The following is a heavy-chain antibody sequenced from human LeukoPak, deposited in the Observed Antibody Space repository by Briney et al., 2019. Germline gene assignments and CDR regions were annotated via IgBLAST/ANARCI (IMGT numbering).Heavy chain of an antibody. Sequence: QTGGSLRLSCAVSGFTLSDHNMDWVPQAPGKGLEWVGRTTNKAHSYTTEYAASVKGRFTISRDDSQNSLYLQMNSLKTEDTAVYYCARAPSGLDYWGQGILVTVSS. D-gene: IGHD2-15*01. V-gene: IGHV3-72*01. CDR1: GFTLSDHN. CDR2: TTNKAHSYTT. CDR3: ARAPSGLDY. J-gene: IGHJ4*02.